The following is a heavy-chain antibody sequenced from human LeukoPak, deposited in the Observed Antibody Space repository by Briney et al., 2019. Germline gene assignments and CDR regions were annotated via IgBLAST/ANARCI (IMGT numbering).Heavy chain of an antibody. CDR1: GYTFTSYA. CDR3: ATNILVRDIINWFDP. CDR2: INPSGDNT. D-gene: IGHD3-10*01. J-gene: IGHJ5*02. V-gene: IGHV1-46*01. Sequence: GASVKVSCKASGYTFTSYAMNWVRQAPGQGLEWMGIINPSGDNTWYAQKFQGRVTMTRDTSISTAYMELSSLRYDDTAVYYCATNILVRDIINWFDPWGQGTLVTVSS.